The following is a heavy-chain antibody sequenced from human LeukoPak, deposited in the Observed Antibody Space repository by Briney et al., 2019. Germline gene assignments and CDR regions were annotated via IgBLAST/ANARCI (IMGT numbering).Heavy chain of an antibody. J-gene: IGHJ2*01. D-gene: IGHD5/OR15-5a*01. V-gene: IGHV3-15*07. Sequence: GGSLRLSCAASGFRFPDAWMNWVRQAPGQGLEWVGRIKSKSNAGTTDYGAPVKGRFTISRDDSNNTLYLQMDSLKTEDTAVYFCTTGGSSVWGWYFDLWGRGALVTVSS. CDR2: IKSKSNAGTT. CDR3: TTGGSSVWGWYFDL. CDR1: GFRFPDAW.